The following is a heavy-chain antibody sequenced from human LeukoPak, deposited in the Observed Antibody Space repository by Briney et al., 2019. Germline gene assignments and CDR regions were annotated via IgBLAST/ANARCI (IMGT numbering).Heavy chain of an antibody. CDR2: IIPIFGTA. V-gene: IGHV1-69*06. J-gene: IGHJ4*02. D-gene: IGHD3-22*01. Sequence: SVKVSCKASGGTFSSYAISWVRQAPGQGLEWMGGIIPIFGTANYAQKFQGRVTITADKSTSTAYMELSSLRSEDMAVYYCAREGCYYDSSGYTPFDYWGQGTLVTVSS. CDR3: AREGCYYDSSGYTPFDY. CDR1: GGTFSSYA.